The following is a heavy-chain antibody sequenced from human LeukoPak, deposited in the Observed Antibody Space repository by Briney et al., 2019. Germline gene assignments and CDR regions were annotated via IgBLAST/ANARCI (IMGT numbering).Heavy chain of an antibody. Sequence: ASVKVSCKASGYTFTSYYMHWVRQAPGQGLEWMGIINPSGGSTSYAQKSQSRLTRTRDTSTSTVYMELSSLRSEDTAVYYCARVFSGNSDDYYYGMDVWGQGTTVTVSS. J-gene: IGHJ6*02. CDR1: GYTFTSYY. CDR3: ARVFSGNSDDYYYGMDV. CDR2: INPSGGST. V-gene: IGHV1-46*01. D-gene: IGHD4-23*01.